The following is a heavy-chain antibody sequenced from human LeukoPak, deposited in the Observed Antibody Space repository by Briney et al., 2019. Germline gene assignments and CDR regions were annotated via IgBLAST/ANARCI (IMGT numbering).Heavy chain of an antibody. CDR2: IKTDGRTT. D-gene: IGHD3-22*01. Sequence: GGSLRLSCAASGMTFSNHWMHWVRQAPGKGLVWVSLIKTDGRTTIYADSVKGRFTISRDDGKSTLYLQMNSLRAEETAIYYCTTGPSFGYEWWGQGTVVTVCS. CDR3: TTGPSFGYEW. CDR1: GMTFSNHW. V-gene: IGHV3-74*01. J-gene: IGHJ4*02.